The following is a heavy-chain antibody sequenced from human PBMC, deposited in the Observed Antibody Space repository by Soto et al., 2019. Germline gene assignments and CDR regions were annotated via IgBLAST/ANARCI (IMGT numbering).Heavy chain of an antibody. J-gene: IGHJ3*01. CDR3: ARNPLTYYDFFTGPSVFDF. Sequence: SETLSLTCTVSGVSISSYYWSWIRQHPGKGLEWIGCVYYTGRTYYSPSLKSRLSISVDTSENRFSLKLTSVTAADTAIYYCARNPLTYYDFFTGPSVFDFWAKGTLVPVS. D-gene: IGHD3-3*01. CDR2: VYYTGRT. V-gene: IGHV4-59*06. CDR1: GVSISSYY.